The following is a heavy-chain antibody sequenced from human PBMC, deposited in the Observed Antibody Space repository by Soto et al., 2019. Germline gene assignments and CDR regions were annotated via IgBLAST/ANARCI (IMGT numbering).Heavy chain of an antibody. CDR1: GGSVSSGSYS. Sequence: QVQLQESGPGLVKPSETLSLTCTVSGGSVSSGSYSWSWMRQPPGKGLEWIGYIYYSGTTNYNPSLKSRVTISVDTSKNQFSLKLSSVTAADPAVYYCARGGGSYYIVYWGQGTLVTVSS. J-gene: IGHJ4*02. D-gene: IGHD1-26*01. V-gene: IGHV4-61*01. CDR3: ARGGGSYYIVY. CDR2: IYYSGTT.